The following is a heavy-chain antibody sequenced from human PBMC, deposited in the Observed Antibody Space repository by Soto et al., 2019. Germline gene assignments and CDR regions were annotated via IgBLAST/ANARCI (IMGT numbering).Heavy chain of an antibody. CDR2: VDPNDSFA. J-gene: IGHJ4*02. V-gene: IGHV5-10-1*01. CDR3: ARNQSGSGNSNFDF. Sequence: PGESLKISCQAFEYSFRIYWISWVRQKPGAGLEWMGRVDPNDSFATYSPSFEGHVSISVDKSTNIVYLQWRSLRASDTATYYCARNQSGSGNSNFDFWGKGTPVTVSS. CDR1: EYSFRIYW. D-gene: IGHD3-10*01.